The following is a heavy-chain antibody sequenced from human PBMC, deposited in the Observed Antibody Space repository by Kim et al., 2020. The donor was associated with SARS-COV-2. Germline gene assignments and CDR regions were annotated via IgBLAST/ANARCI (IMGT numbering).Heavy chain of an antibody. D-gene: IGHD1-1*01. Sequence: SETLSLTCTVSGDSVATDFWTRVRQAPGKGLDWIGYVSYSGGTSYNPSLRGRLAISVDASRTHVSLKLNSVTSADTAVYYCTRAHQLAPRGYGMDVWGQGTSVIVSS. V-gene: IGHV4-59*02. CDR1: GDSVATDF. J-gene: IGHJ6*02. CDR3: TRAHQLAPRGYGMDV. CDR2: VSYSGGT.